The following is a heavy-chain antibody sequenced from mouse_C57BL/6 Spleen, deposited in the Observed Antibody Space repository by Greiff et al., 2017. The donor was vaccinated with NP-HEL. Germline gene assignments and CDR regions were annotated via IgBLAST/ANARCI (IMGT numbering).Heavy chain of an antibody. Sequence: DVHLVESEGGLVQPGSSMKLSCTASGFTFSDYYMAWVRQVPEKGLEWVANINYDGSSTYYLDSLKSRFIISRDNAKNILYLQMSSLKSEDTATYYCARDRALYYGNVYAMDYWGQGTSVTVSS. CDR3: ARDRALYYGNVYAMDY. J-gene: IGHJ4*01. CDR2: INYDGSST. CDR1: GFTFSDYY. D-gene: IGHD2-1*01. V-gene: IGHV5-16*01.